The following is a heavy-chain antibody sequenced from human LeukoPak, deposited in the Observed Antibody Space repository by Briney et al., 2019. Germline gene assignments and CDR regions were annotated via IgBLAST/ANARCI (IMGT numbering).Heavy chain of an antibody. V-gene: IGHV4-30-2*01. CDR1: GGSISSGGYS. J-gene: IGHJ6*04. CDR3: ARDYYGMDV. CDR2: IYHSGST. Sequence: IPSQTLSLTCAVSGGSISSGGYSWSWIRQPPGKGLEWIGYIYHSGSTYYNPSLKSRVTISVDRSKNQFSLKLSSVIAADTAVYYCARDYYGMDVWGKGSTVTVSS.